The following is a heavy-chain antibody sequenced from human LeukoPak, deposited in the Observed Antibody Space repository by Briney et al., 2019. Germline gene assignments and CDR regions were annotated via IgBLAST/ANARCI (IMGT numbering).Heavy chain of an antibody. CDR2: ISSNGGST. J-gene: IGHJ4*02. Sequence: GGSLRLSCSASGFTFSRYAMHWVRQAPGKGLEYVSAISSNGGSTYYADSVKGRFTISRDNSRNTLHLRMSSLRVEDTAVYYCVKDSSSGSYFDYWGQGTLVTVSS. CDR3: VKDSSSGSYFDY. D-gene: IGHD3-10*01. CDR1: GFTFSRYA. V-gene: IGHV3-64D*06.